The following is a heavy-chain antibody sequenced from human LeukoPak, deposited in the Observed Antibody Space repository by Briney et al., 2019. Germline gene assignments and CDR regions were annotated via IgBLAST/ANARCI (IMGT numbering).Heavy chain of an antibody. CDR3: AKGQLAVAVGWYFDL. D-gene: IGHD6-19*01. J-gene: IGHJ2*01. V-gene: IGHV3-23*01. Sequence: GGSLRLSCAASGFTFNNYAMSWVRQAPGKGLEWVSGISGSGDSTYYADSMKGRFTISRDNSKNTLYLQINNLRTEDTAVYYCAKGQLAVAVGWYFDLWGRGTLVTVSS. CDR1: GFTFNNYA. CDR2: ISGSGDST.